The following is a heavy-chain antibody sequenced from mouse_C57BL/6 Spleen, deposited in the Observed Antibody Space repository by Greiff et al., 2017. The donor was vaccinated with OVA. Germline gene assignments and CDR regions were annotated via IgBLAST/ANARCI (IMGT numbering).Heavy chain of an antibody. J-gene: IGHJ1*03. CDR3: TRYGSSYEYFDV. D-gene: IGHD1-1*01. Sequence: VQLQQSGAELVRPGASVTLSCKASGYTFTDYEMHWVKQTPVHGLEWIGAIDPETGGTAYNQKFKGKAILTADKSSSTAYMELLSLTSEDSAVYYCTRYGSSYEYFDVWGTGTTVTVSS. CDR1: GYTFTDYE. V-gene: IGHV1-15*01. CDR2: IDPETGGT.